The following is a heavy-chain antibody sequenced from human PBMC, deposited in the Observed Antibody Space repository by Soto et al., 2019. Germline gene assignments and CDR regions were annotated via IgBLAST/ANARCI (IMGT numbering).Heavy chain of an antibody. CDR2: ITDDGSST. CDR1: GVTFSLYW. J-gene: IGHJ4*02. CDR3: TRGPRSTSTGTGAF. D-gene: IGHD1-1*01. V-gene: IGHV3-74*01. Sequence: GGSLRLSCAGSGVTFSLYWMHWVRQVPGKGPEWVSRITDDGSSTNYADSVKGLFTISRDNAKNTLYLQMNDLRAEDTAVYYCTRGPRSTSTGTGAFWGQGTLVTVSS.